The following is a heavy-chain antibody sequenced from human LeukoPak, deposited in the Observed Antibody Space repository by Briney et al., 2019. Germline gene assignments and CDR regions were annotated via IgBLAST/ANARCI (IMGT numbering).Heavy chain of an antibody. CDR1: GYSFTSYW. CDR2: IYPGDSDT. V-gene: IGHV5-51*01. Sequence: GESLKISCKGSGYSFTSYWIGWVRQMPGKGLEWMGIIYPGDSDTRYSPSFQGQVTISADKPISTAYLQWSSLKASDTAMYYCARQGDYGDQGYYYYGMDVWGQGTTVTVSS. J-gene: IGHJ6*02. D-gene: IGHD4-17*01. CDR3: ARQGDYGDQGYYYYGMDV.